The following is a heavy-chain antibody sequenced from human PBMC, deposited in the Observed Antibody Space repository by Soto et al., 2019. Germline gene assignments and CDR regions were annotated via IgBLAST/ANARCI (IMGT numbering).Heavy chain of an antibody. CDR2: ISGSGADT. D-gene: IGHD3-10*01. V-gene: IGHV3-23*01. J-gene: IGHJ5*02. Sequence: GGSLRLSCAASGFTFINHGMSWVLQAPWKGLEWVSAISGSGADTFYGDSVKGRFTISRDNSKNTLYLEMNSLRVEDTAVYYCASHYGSGSDNWLEPWGQGTLVNVSS. CDR3: ASHYGSGSDNWLEP. CDR1: GFTFINHG.